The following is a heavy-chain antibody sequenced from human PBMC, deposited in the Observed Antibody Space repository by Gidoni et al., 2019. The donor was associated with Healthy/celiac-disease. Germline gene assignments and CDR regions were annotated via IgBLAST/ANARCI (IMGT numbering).Heavy chain of an antibody. J-gene: IGHJ6*02. Sequence: QVQLQQWGAGLFKPSETLSLTCAVYGGSFSGYYWSWTRQHPGKVLEWIGELNHSGSNNYNPSRKSRVTISVDTSKNQFSLKLSSVTAADTAVYYCARGTFGGVIVINYYGMDVWGQGTTVTVS. CDR3: ARGTFGGVIVINYYGMDV. D-gene: IGHD3-16*02. V-gene: IGHV4-34*01. CDR2: LNHSGSN. CDR1: GGSFSGYY.